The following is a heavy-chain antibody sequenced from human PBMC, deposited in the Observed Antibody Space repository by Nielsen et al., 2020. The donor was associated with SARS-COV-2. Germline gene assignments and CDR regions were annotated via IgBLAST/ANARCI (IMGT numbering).Heavy chain of an antibody. J-gene: IGHJ3*02. CDR3: ARVSVVADAFDI. D-gene: IGHD2-15*01. V-gene: IGHV4-59*01. CDR2: IYYSGST. CDR1: GGSISSYY. Sequence: SETLSLTCTVSGGSISSYYWSWIRQPPGKGLEWIGYIYYSGSTNYNPSLKSRVTISVDTYKNQFSLKLSSVTAADTAVYYCARVSVVADAFDIWGQGTMVTVSS.